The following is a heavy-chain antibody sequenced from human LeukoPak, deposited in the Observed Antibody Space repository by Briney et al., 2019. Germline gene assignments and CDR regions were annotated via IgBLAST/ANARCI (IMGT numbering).Heavy chain of an antibody. D-gene: IGHD3-22*01. V-gene: IGHV3-23*01. CDR2: ITSRGAAT. J-gene: IGHJ4*02. CDR1: GCTFSSYA. Sequence: GGSLRLSCAASGCTFSSYAMSWVRQAPGKELEWVSSITSRGAATYYAAAVKGRFTISRDNSDNTLYLQMNSLRAEDTAIYYGAKDRPNYYGSNGHYYKLNGDCWGQGTLVTVSS. CDR3: AKDRPNYYGSNGHYYKLNGDC.